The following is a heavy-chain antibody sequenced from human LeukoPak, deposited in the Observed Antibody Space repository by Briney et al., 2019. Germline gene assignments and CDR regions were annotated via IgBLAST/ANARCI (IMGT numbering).Heavy chain of an antibody. CDR1: GGTFSSYA. D-gene: IGHD1-26*01. CDR2: IIPILGIA. V-gene: IGHV1-69*04. J-gene: IGHJ5*02. Sequence: SVKVSCKASGGTFSSYAISWVRQAPGQGLEWMGRIIPILGIANYAQKFQGRVTITADKSTSTAYMELSSLRSEDTAVYYCARVTTATPQDHLFDPWGQGTLVTVSS. CDR3: ARVTTATPQDHLFDP.